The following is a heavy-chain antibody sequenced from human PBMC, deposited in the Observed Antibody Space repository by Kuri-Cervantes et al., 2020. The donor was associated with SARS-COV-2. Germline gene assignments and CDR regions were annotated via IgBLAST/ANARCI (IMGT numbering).Heavy chain of an antibody. V-gene: IGHV4-61*09. CDR1: GGSISSGSYY. Sequence: SETLSLTCTVSGGSISSGSYYWSWIRQPAGKGLEWIGYIYTSGSTNYNPSLKSRVTISVDTSKNQFSLKLSSVTAADTAVYYCARTYYDFWSGPLFGAFDIWGQGTMVTVSS. D-gene: IGHD3-3*01. J-gene: IGHJ3*02. CDR3: ARTYYDFWSGPLFGAFDI. CDR2: IYTSGST.